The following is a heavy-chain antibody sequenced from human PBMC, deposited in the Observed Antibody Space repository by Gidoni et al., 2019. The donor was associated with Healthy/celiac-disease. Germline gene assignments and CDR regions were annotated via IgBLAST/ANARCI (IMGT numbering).Heavy chain of an antibody. D-gene: IGHD3-22*01. Sequence: QVQLQQWRAGLLKPSETLSLTCAAYGGSSSGYYWTWIRQPPGKGLEWIGQIKHSGSTNYNPSLKSRVTISVDTSKNQFSLKLSSVTAADTAVYYCARGELQTYYYDSSGYYSCFDVWGQGTTVTVSS. CDR1: GGSSSGYY. CDR2: IKHSGST. J-gene: IGHJ6*02. V-gene: IGHV4-34*01. CDR3: ARGELQTYYYDSSGYYSCFDV.